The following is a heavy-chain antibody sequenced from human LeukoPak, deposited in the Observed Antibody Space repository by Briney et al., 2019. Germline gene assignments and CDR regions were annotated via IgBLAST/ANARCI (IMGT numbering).Heavy chain of an antibody. CDR2: IKQDGSEK. CDR1: GFTLSSYW. V-gene: IGHV3-7*05. J-gene: IGHJ4*02. D-gene: IGHD6-13*01. CDR3: ARDLGSSVGY. Sequence: GGSLRLSCAASGFTLSSYWMSWVRQTPQKGREWVANIKQDGSEKYYVASVKGRFTISRDNAKNSLYLQMNSLRAEDTAVYYCARDLGSSVGYWGQGTLVTVFS.